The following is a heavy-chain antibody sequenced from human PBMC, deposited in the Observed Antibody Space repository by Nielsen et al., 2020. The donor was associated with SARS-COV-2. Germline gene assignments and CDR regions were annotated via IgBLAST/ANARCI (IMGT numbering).Heavy chain of an antibody. Sequence: ASVKVSCKASGYTFTSYDINWVRQATGQGLEWMGWMNPNSGNTGYAQKFQGRVTMTRNTSISTAYMELSCLRSEDTAVYYCARGPRGYFGMDVWGQGTTVTVSS. CDR3: ARGPRGYFGMDV. CDR2: MNPNSGNT. J-gene: IGHJ6*02. V-gene: IGHV1-8*01. CDR1: GYTFTSYD.